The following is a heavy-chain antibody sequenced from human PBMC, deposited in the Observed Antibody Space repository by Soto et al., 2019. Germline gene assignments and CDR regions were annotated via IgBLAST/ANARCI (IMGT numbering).Heavy chain of an antibody. Sequence: QVQLVESGGGVVQPGRSLRLSCAASGFTFSSYGMHWVRQAPGKGLEWVAVIWYDGRNKYYADSVKGRFTISRDNSKNTLYLQMNSLRAEDTAVYYCAREGRGYSYGLDYWGQGTLVTVSS. J-gene: IGHJ4*02. CDR2: IWYDGRNK. CDR1: GFTFSSYG. CDR3: AREGRGYSYGLDY. D-gene: IGHD5-18*01. V-gene: IGHV3-33*01.